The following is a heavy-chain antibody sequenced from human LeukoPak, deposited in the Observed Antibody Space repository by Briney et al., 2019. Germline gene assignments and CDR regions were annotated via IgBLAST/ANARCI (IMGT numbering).Heavy chain of an antibody. D-gene: IGHD1-26*01. Sequence: SQTLSLTCTVPGGSVGSGDYYWSWIRQPPGKGLEWIGCIYHSGSTYYNPSLKSRVTISLDTPKNQFSLKLSSVTAADTAVYYCARASSGSYSGPIYYYYMDVWGKGTTVTVSS. CDR1: GGSVGSGDYY. CDR2: IYHSGST. CDR3: ARASSGSYSGPIYYYYMDV. V-gene: IGHV4-30-4*08. J-gene: IGHJ6*03.